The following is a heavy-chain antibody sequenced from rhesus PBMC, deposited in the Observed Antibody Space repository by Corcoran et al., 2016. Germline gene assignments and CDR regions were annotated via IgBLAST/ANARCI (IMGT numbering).Heavy chain of an antibody. CDR3: AKDASSWSNQYGLDS. Sequence: EVQLVESGGGLVQPGGSLKLSCAASGFTFSSYGMSWVRQAPGKGLEWVSAINNGGGSTNYADSVKGRFTFSGDNSKNTLSLQMNSLRAEDTAVYYCAKDASSWSNQYGLDSWGQGVVVTVSS. V-gene: IGHV3S5*01. D-gene: IGHD6-13*01. J-gene: IGHJ6*01. CDR1: GFTFSSYG. CDR2: INNGGGST.